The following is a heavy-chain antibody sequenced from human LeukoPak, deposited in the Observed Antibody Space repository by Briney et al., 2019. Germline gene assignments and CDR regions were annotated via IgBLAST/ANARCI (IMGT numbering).Heavy chain of an antibody. CDR3: ARGVVFPNYGSGSYYNGEYFDY. CDR2: INPNSGGT. CDR1: GYTFTGYY. D-gene: IGHD3-10*01. J-gene: IGHJ4*02. V-gene: IGHV1-2*02. Sequence: ASVKVSCKASGYTFTGYYMHWVRQAPGQGLEWMGWINPNSGGTNYAQKFQGRVTMTRDTSISTAYMELSRLRSDDTAVYYCARGVVFPNYGSGSYYNGEYFDYWGQGTLVAVSS.